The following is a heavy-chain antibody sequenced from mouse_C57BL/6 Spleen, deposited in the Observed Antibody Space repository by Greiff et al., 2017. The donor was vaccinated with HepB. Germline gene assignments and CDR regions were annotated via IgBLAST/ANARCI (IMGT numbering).Heavy chain of an antibody. CDR3: TRRDYYGSYYAMDY. D-gene: IGHD1-1*01. Sequence: VKLQESGAELVRPGASVTLSCKASGYTFTDYEMHWVKQTPVHGLEWIGAIDPETGGTAYNQKFKGKAILTADKSSSTAYMELRSLTSEDSAVYYCTRRDYYGSYYAMDYWGQGTSVTVSS. J-gene: IGHJ4*01. CDR1: GYTFTDYE. CDR2: IDPETGGT. V-gene: IGHV1-15*01.